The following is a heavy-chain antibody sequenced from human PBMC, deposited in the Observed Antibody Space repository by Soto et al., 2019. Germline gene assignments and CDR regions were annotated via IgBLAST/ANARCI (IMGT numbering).Heavy chain of an antibody. V-gene: IGHV1-2*04. CDR3: ARGSRPGGYDAFDN. J-gene: IGHJ3*02. Sequence: ASVKVSCKASGYTFTGYYMHWVRQAPGQGLEWMGWINPNSGGTNYAQKFQGWVTMTRDPSISKAYMELSRLRSDDTAVYYCARGSRPGGYDAFDNWGQGTMVTVSS. D-gene: IGHD3-10*01. CDR1: GYTFTGYY. CDR2: INPNSGGT.